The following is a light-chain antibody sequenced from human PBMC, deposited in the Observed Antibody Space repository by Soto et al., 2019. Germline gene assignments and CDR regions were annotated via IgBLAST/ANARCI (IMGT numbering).Light chain of an antibody. J-gene: IGKJ3*01. CDR2: AAS. CDR1: QSISNY. Sequence: DIQMTQSPSSLSASVGDRVTITCRASQSISNYLNWFQQKPGKAPKLLIHAASSLQSGVPSRFSGSGSGTDFTLTISSLQPEDFATYYCQQSYSTPFTVGPGTKVDIK. CDR3: QQSYSTPFT. V-gene: IGKV1-39*01.